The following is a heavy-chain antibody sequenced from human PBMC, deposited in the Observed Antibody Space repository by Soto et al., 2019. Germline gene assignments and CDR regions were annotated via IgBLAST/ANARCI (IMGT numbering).Heavy chain of an antibody. CDR3: ARHSRLKYYLDY. D-gene: IGHD6-19*01. Sequence: PSETLSLTCTVSGGSISSSSYYWGWIRQPPGKGLEWIGSIYYSGSTYYNPSLKSRVTISVDTSKNQFSLKLSSVTAADTAVYYCARHSRLKYYLDYWGQGTLVTVSS. CDR1: GGSISSSSYY. CDR2: IYYSGST. J-gene: IGHJ4*02. V-gene: IGHV4-39*01.